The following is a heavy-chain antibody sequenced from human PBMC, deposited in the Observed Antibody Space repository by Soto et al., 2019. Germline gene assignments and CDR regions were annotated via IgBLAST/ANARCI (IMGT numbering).Heavy chain of an antibody. CDR1: GYTFSSYD. CDR3: AKSGLELRHVSYYSGMDV. CDR2: MNPNSGNT. Sequence: ASVKVSCKASGYTFSSYDINWVRQATGQGLEWMGWMNPNSGNTGYAQKFQGRVTMTRNTSISTAYMELSSLRSEDTAVYYCAKSGLELRHVSYYSGMDVWGQGTRVTVSS. V-gene: IGHV1-8*01. J-gene: IGHJ6*02. D-gene: IGHD1-7*01.